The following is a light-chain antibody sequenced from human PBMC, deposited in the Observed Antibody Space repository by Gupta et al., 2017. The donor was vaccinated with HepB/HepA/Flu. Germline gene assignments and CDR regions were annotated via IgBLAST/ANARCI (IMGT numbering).Light chain of an antibody. CDR2: YDS. CDR1: NIGSKS. J-gene: IGLJ3*02. CDR3: QVWDGSSYLGV. Sequence: SYVLTQPPSVSVAPGKTARITCGGDNIGSKSVHWYQQKPGQAPILVIFYDSDRPSGIPERFSGSNSGNTATLTISRVEVGDEADYYCQVWDGSSYLGVFGGGTKLTVL. V-gene: IGLV3-21*04.